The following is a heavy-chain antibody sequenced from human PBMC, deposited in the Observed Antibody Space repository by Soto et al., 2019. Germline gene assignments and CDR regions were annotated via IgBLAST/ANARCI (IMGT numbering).Heavy chain of an antibody. J-gene: IGHJ4*02. D-gene: IGHD3-10*01. CDR3: ACDFGSETNLFDY. CDR1: GGSISSAGYS. Sequence: QLQLQESGSGLVKPSQTLSLTCAVSGGSISSAGYSWSWIRQPPGKGLEWIGNIYHTGSTTYNPSLKSRVTISLDRSNNQFSLNLRSMTAADTAVYYCACDFGSETNLFDYWGQGALVTVSS. V-gene: IGHV4-30-2*01. CDR2: IYHTGST.